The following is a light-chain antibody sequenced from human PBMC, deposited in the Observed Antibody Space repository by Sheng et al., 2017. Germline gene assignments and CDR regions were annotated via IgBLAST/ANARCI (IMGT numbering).Light chain of an antibody. V-gene: IGKV3-15*01. J-gene: IGKJ1*01. Sequence: EIVMTQSPATLSLSPGERATLSCRASQSVGSNLAWYQQKPGQAPRLLINGASTRATGIPDRFSGSGSGTEFTLTISSLQSEDFAVYYCQHYLTFGQGTKVEIK. CDR1: QSVGSN. CDR3: QHYLT. CDR2: GAS.